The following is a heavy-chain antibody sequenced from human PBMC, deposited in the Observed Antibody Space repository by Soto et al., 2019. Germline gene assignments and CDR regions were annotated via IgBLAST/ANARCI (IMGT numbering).Heavy chain of an antibody. CDR2: IIPVFGTA. V-gene: IGHV1-69*01. CDR1: GGTFISYA. CDR3: ARGRVTTYLTAFDS. J-gene: IGHJ4*02. Sequence: QVQLVQSGAEVKKPGSSVKVSCKASGGTFISYAISWVRQAPGRGHEWMGGIIPVFGTANYTQKFQGRVTITAEESTSTAYMELSSLRSEDTALYYCARGRVTTYLTAFDSRGQGTLVTVSS. D-gene: IGHD4-17*01.